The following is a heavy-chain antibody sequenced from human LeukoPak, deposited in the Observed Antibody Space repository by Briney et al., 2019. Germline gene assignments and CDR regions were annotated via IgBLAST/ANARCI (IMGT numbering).Heavy chain of an antibody. CDR2: ISYDGSNK. J-gene: IGHJ4*02. D-gene: IGHD1-26*01. CDR1: GFTFSSYG. CDR3: AKDGGRNFGY. V-gene: IGHV3-30*18. Sequence: PGGSLRLSCAVSGFTFSSYGMHWVRQAPGKGLGWVAVISYDGSNKYYADSVKGRFTISRDNSKNTLYLQMNSLRAEDTAVYYCAKDGGRNFGYWGEGTLVTVSS.